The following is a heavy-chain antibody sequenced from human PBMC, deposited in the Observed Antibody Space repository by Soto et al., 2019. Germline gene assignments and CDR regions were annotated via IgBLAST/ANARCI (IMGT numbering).Heavy chain of an antibody. CDR1: GFTFSSYS. V-gene: IGHV3-48*02. J-gene: IGHJ4*02. Sequence: EVQLVESGGGLVQPGGSLRLSCAASGFTFSSYSMNWVRQAPGKGLEWVSYISSSSSTIYYADSVKGRFTISRDNATNPLYLQTNSLRDEDTAVYYCAKEMGWQWLAVYYWGQGTLVTVSS. CDR2: ISSSSSTI. CDR3: AKEMGWQWLAVYY. D-gene: IGHD6-19*01.